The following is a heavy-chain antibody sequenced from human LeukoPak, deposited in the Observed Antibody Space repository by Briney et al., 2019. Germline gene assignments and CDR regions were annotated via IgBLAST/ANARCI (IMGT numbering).Heavy chain of an antibody. CDR2: TNTDGSRT. J-gene: IGHJ6*03. V-gene: IGHV3-74*01. D-gene: IGHD3/OR15-3a*01. Sequence: GGPLRLSCAASGFTFSGYWLHWVRQDPGKGLVWVAHTNTDGSRTTYADSVRGRFNISRDNAKNTLYLQMNSLRVDDTAIYYCARDGTGSSPGDYFYYMDVWGKGTTVTVSS. CDR3: ARDGTGSSPGDYFYYMDV. CDR1: GFTFSGYW.